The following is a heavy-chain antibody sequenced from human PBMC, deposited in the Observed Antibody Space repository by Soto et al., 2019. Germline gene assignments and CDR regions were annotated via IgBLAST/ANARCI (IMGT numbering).Heavy chain of an antibody. V-gene: IGHV1-3*01. Sequence: GASVKVSCKASGYTFTSYAMHWVRQAPGQRLEWMGWINAGNGNTKYSQKFQGRVTITRDTSASTAYMELSSLRSEDTAVYYCARALVDYYYYGMDVWGQGTTVTVSS. J-gene: IGHJ6*02. D-gene: IGHD2-8*02. CDR2: INAGNGNT. CDR1: GYTFTSYA. CDR3: ARALVDYYYYGMDV.